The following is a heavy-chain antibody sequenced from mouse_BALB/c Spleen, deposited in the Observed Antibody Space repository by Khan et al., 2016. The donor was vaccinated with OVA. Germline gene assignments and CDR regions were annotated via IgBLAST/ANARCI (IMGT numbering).Heavy chain of an antibody. CDR1: GYTFTSYY. V-gene: IGHV1S81*02. CDR2: INPSNGGT. J-gene: IGHJ3*01. Sequence: QVQLKESGAELVKPGASVRLSCKASGYTFTSYYLYWVKQRPGHGLEWIGDINPSNGGTNFNENFKTKATLTVDKSSSTVYMQLSSLTSEDSAVYYCTRSGYGAFAYWGQGTLVTVSA. CDR3: TRSGYGAFAY. D-gene: IGHD1-1*02.